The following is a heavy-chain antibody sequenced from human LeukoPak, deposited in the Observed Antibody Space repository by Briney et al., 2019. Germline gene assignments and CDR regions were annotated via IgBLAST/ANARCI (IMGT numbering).Heavy chain of an antibody. CDR2: INPNSGGT. Sequence: GESLKISCKASGYTFTGYYMHWVRQAPGQGLEWMGWINPNSGGTNYAQKFQGRVTMTRDTSISTAYMELSRLRSDDTAVYYCARDRTAMVDYWGQGTLVTVSS. D-gene: IGHD5-18*01. J-gene: IGHJ4*02. CDR3: ARDRTAMVDY. V-gene: IGHV1-2*02. CDR1: GYTFTGYY.